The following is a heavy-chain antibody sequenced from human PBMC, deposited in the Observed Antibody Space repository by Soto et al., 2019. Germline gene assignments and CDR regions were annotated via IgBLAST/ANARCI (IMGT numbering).Heavy chain of an antibody. D-gene: IGHD3-22*01. CDR2: INPNSGDT. Sequence: ASVKVSCKASGYTFTGYYMHWVRQAPGQGLEWMGWINPNSGDTNYAQKLQGWVTMTRVTSTSTAYMELSSLRSDDTAVYYCARGSYYDSSGTDHGHGGFDIWGQGTMVTVSS. J-gene: IGHJ3*02. CDR1: GYTFTGYY. V-gene: IGHV1-2*04. CDR3: ARGSYYDSSGTDHGHGGFDI.